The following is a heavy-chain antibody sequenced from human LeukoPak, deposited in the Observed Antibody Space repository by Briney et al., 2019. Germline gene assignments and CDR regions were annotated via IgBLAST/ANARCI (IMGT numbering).Heavy chain of an antibody. D-gene: IGHD5-12*01. Sequence: PSETLSLTCAVYGGSFSGYYWSWIRQPPGKGLEWIGEINHSGSTNYNPSLKSRVTISVDTSKNQFSLKLSSVTAADTAVYYCARGGKDSGYDWGYREYYFDYWGQGTLVTVSS. CDR2: INHSGST. V-gene: IGHV4-34*01. CDR3: ARGGKDSGYDWGYREYYFDY. CDR1: GGSFSGYY. J-gene: IGHJ4*02.